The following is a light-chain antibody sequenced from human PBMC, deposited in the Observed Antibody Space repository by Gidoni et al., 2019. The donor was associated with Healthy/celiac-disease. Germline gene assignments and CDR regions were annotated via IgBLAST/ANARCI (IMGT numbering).Light chain of an antibody. V-gene: IGLV1-40*01. CDR1: SSNIGAGYD. CDR3: QSYDSSLSGSRV. CDR2: GNS. Sequence: QSVRTQPPSVSGAPGQRVPISCTGSSSNIGAGYDVHWYQQLPGTAPKLLIYGNSNRPSGVPDRFSGSKSGTSASLAITGLQAEDEADYYCQSYDSSLSGSRVFGGGTKLTVL. J-gene: IGLJ3*02.